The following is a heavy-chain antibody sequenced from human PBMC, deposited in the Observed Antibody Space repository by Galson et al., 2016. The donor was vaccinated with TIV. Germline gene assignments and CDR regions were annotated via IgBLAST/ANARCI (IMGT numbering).Heavy chain of an antibody. V-gene: IGHV1-69-2*01. D-gene: IGHD5-12*01. Sequence: VKVSCKVSGYIFTVRFIHWVRQAPGERPEWVGRVDPDNGETLYAEKFQGRVTMAADTSGDTAFMELSNLRPEDTAFFYCTTGGGSSGSYYFDFWGLGTLVTVSS. CDR3: TTGGGSSGSYYFDF. CDR2: VDPDNGET. CDR1: GYIFTVRF. J-gene: IGHJ4*02.